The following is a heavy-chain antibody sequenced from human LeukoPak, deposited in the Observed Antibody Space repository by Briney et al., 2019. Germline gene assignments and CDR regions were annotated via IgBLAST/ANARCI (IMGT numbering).Heavy chain of an antibody. CDR3: ARLQYTGSYYPDY. V-gene: IGHV4-59*08. Sequence: SETLSLTCTVSGASTIISYWTWIRHPPGKGLEWIGYIYGSGSTNYNPSLKSRVTISVDTSKNLFSLKLSSVTAADTAVYYCARLQYTGSYYPDYWGQGILVTVSS. CDR2: IYGSGST. J-gene: IGHJ4*02. CDR1: GASTIISY. D-gene: IGHD1-26*01.